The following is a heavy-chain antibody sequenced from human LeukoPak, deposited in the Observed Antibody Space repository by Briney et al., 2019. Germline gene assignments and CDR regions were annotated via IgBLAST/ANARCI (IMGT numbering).Heavy chain of an antibody. J-gene: IGHJ4*02. CDR2: ALYTGST. Sequence: SETLTLTCSVSGGSISSYFWSWIRQAPGKGLEWVGYALYTGSTEYNPALKSRVTISLDTSNNQFSLRLSSVTAADTAVYYCARDNGYSYGIDYWGQGRLVTVSS. D-gene: IGHD5-18*01. CDR3: ARDNGYSYGIDY. CDR1: GGSISSYF. V-gene: IGHV4-59*01.